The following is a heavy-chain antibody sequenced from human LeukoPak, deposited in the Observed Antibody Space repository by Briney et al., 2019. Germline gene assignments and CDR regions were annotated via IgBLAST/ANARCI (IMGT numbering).Heavy chain of an antibody. CDR3: ARDGWFGDYNWFDP. Sequence: GGSLRLSCAASGFTFSSYSMNWVRQAPGKGLEWLSYISSASNTIYYADSVKGRFTISRDNAKNSLYLQMNSLRAEDTAMYYCARDGWFGDYNWFDPWGQGTLVTVSS. CDR2: ISSASNTI. D-gene: IGHD3-10*01. J-gene: IGHJ5*02. V-gene: IGHV3-48*01. CDR1: GFTFSSYS.